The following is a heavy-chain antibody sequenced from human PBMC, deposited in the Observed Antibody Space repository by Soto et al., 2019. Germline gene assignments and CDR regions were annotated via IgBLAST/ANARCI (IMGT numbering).Heavy chain of an antibody. CDR3: ARGGLYSKYYSPMDV. CDR2: IKSDGTTT. CDR1: GFTFSNFW. Sequence: LRLSCAASGFTFSNFWMHWVRQAPGKGVEWVSRIKSDGTTTDYADSVRGRSSISRDNAGNTLYLQMHSLRGEDTAVYYCARGGLYSKYYSPMDVWGQGTTVTVSS. D-gene: IGHD2-21*01. V-gene: IGHV3-74*01. J-gene: IGHJ6*02.